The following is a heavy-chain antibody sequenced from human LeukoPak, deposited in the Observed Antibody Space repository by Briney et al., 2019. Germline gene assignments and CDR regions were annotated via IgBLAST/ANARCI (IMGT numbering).Heavy chain of an antibody. CDR3: AKDQVISGSEASDI. Sequence: GGSLRLSCAASGFTFAPYAMSWVRQAPGKGLEWVSVIGGSGSAYNTYYTDSVKGRFTISRDNSKNTVYLQMDSLTAEDTAVYYCAKDQVISGSEASDIWGQGTMVTVSS. J-gene: IGHJ3*02. CDR1: GFTFAPYA. D-gene: IGHD2-21*01. CDR2: IGGSGSAYNT. V-gene: IGHV3-23*01.